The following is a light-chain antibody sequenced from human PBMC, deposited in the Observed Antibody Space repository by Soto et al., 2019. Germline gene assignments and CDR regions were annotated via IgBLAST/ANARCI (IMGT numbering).Light chain of an antibody. CDR2: DTT. V-gene: IGLV7-46*01. J-gene: IGLJ2*01. CDR3: LLFFTDAHSV. CDR1: TGTVTSNHY. Sequence: QAVVTQEPSLTVSPGGTVTINCGSSTGTVTSNHYPYWFQQKPGQAPRTLIYDTTKRHSWTSARFSGSLLGCKAALTLSGAQPEDEAEYYCLLFFTDAHSVFGGGTKLTVL.